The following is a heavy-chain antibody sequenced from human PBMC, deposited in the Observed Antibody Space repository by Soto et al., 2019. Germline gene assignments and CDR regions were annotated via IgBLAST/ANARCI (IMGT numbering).Heavy chain of an antibody. CDR3: AKIQGDPTVTTCDY. J-gene: IGHJ4*02. V-gene: IGHV3-23*01. CDR2: ISGSGGST. CDR1: GFTFSSYA. D-gene: IGHD4-4*01. Sequence: GGSLRLSCAASGFTFSSYAMSWVRQAPGKGLEWVSAISGSGGSTYYADSVKGRFTISRDNSKNTLYLQMNSLRAEDTAVYYCAKIQGDPTVTTCDYWGQGTLVTVSS.